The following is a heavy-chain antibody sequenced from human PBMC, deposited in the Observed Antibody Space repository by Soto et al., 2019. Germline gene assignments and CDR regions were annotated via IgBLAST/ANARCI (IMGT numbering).Heavy chain of an antibody. CDR2: ISSSSNTI. D-gene: IGHD3-22*01. CDR1: GFTFSSYS. J-gene: IGHJ4*02. CDR3: ASPTYYYDSSGPPAY. Sequence: GGSLRLSCAASGFTFSSYSMNWVRQAPGKGLEWVSYISSSSNTIYYADSVKGRFTISRDNAKDTLYLQMNSLRAEDTAVYYCASPTYYYDSSGPPAYWGQGTLVTVSS. V-gene: IGHV3-48*01.